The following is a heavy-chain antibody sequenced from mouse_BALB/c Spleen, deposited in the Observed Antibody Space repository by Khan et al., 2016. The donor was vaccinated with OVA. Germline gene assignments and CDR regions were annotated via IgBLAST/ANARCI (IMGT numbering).Heavy chain of an antibody. D-gene: IGHD1-1*01. J-gene: IGHJ2*01. CDR1: GYSITSGYG. Sequence: QLKQSGPGLVKPSQSLSLIFPVSGYSITSGYGWNWIRQFPGNKLVWLGYISYSCSTNYNPSLKSRISINRDTSKNQFFQQLNSGTTGGTTTYYSTRRGRMEYWGQSTTVTVSS. CDR3: TRRGRMEY. V-gene: IGHV3-2*02. CDR2: ISYSCST.